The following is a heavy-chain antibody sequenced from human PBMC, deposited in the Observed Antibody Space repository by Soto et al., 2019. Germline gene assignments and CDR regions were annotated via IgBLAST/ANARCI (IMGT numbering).Heavy chain of an antibody. CDR3: AREVTMIVVVIRASYGMDV. V-gene: IGHV6-1*01. Sequence: SQTLSLTCAISGDSVSSNSAAWNWIRQSPSRGLEWLGRTYYRSKWYNDYAVSVKSRITINPDTSKNQFPLQLNSVTPEDTAVYYCAREVTMIVVVIRASYGMDVWGQGTTVTVSS. CDR1: GDSVSSNSAA. J-gene: IGHJ6*02. CDR2: TYYRSKWYN. D-gene: IGHD3-22*01.